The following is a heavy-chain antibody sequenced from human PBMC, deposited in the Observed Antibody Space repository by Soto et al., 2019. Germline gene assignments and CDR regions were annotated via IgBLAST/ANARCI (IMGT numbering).Heavy chain of an antibody. CDR2: TRHDGSNT. J-gene: IGHJ4*02. V-gene: IGHV3-33*01. D-gene: IGHD1-26*01. CDR3: ARDGVGITTFFGYLDY. Sequence: QVQLVQSGGGVVQPGRSLTLSCEASGFNFRDYGMHWVRQAPGKGLEWVAITRHDGSNTHYADSVRGRFTISRDNSKNTLYLQMNSLRVEDTALYYCARDGVGITTFFGYLDYWGQGTLMTVSS. CDR1: GFNFRDYG.